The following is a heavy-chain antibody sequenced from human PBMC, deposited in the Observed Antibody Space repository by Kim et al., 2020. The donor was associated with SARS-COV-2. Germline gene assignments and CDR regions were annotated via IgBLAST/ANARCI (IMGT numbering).Heavy chain of an antibody. J-gene: IGHJ6*02. CDR2: ISGDGGST. CDR3: AKDGATIFGVVISPLSYYYYGMDV. Sequence: GGSLRLSCAASGFTFDDYAMHWVRQAPGKGLEWVSLISGDGGSTYYADSVKGRFTISRDNSKNSLYLQMNSLRTEDTALYYCAKDGATIFGVVISPLSYYYYGMDVWGQGTTVTVSS. CDR1: GFTFDDYA. V-gene: IGHV3-43*02. D-gene: IGHD3-3*01.